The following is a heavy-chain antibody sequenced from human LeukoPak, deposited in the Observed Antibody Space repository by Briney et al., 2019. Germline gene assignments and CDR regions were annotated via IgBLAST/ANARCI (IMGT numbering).Heavy chain of an antibody. V-gene: IGHV3-23*01. D-gene: IGHD6-13*01. CDR3: AKEVAAHRILDAFDF. CDR1: GFTFRTYA. J-gene: IGHJ3*01. Sequence: GGSLRLSCVASGFTFRTYAMSWVRQAPGKGLEWLSGINPTDSGDSIYYADSVVGRFTISRDDSKNTLYLQLNSLRADDTAVYYCAKEVAAHRILDAFDFWGQGTLVTVSS. CDR2: INPTDSGDSI.